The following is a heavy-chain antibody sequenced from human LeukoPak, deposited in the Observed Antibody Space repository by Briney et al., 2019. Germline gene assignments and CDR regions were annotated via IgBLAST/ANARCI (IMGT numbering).Heavy chain of an antibody. CDR3: ARGDRRWLLLDWFDP. J-gene: IGHJ5*02. V-gene: IGHV1-8*01. CDR2: MNPNSGNT. CDR1: GYTFTSYD. Sequence: ASVKVSCKASGYTFTSYDINWVRQATGQGLEWMGWMNPNSGNTGYAQKFQGRVTMTRNTSISTAYMELSSLRSEDTALYYCARGDRRWLLLDWFDPWGQGTLVTVSS. D-gene: IGHD3-22*01.